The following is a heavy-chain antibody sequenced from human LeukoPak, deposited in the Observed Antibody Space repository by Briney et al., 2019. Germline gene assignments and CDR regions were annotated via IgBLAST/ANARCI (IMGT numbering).Heavy chain of an antibody. CDR3: ARTGLRLWPRSIDY. J-gene: IGHJ4*02. D-gene: IGHD5-18*01. CDR1: GGSISSSSYY. V-gene: IGHV4-39*01. CDR2: IYYSGST. Sequence: PSETLSLTCTVSGGSISSSSYYWGWIRQPPGKGLEWIGSIYYSGSTYYNPSLKSRVTISVDTSKNQFSLKLSSVTAADTAVYYCARTGLRLWPRSIDYWGQGTLVTVSS.